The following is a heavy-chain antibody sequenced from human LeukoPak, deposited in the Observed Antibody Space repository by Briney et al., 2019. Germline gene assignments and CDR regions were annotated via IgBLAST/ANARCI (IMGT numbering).Heavy chain of an antibody. CDR3: ARGGKSDSPEFDH. CDR1: GGSISSGTSF. D-gene: IGHD2-21*01. CDR2: IYYTGYT. J-gene: IGHJ4*02. Sequence: SETLSLICTVSGGSISSGTSFWGWIRQPPGKGLEWIGSIYYTGYTYDSPALKSRVTLSIDTSKNQFSLMMRSVTAADTAVYYCARGGKSDSPEFDHWGQGTLVSVSS. V-gene: IGHV4-39*07.